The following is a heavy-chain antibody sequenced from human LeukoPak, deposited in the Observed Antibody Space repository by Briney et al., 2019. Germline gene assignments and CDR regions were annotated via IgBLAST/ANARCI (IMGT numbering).Heavy chain of an antibody. CDR1: GFIFSSYS. J-gene: IGHJ3*02. V-gene: IGHV3-23*01. CDR2: ITGSGGNT. Sequence: GGSLRLSCAASGFIFSSYSMSWVRQAPGMGLEWVSVITGSGGNTYYADSVKGRFTISRDNAKNSLYLQMNGLRAEDTALYYCARDRIDQWLTFDIRGQGTMVTVSS. CDR3: ARDRIDQWLTFDI. D-gene: IGHD3-22*01.